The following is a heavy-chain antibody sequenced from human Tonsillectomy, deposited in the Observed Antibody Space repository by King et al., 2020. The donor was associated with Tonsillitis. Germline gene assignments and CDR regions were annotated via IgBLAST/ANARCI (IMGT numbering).Heavy chain of an antibody. D-gene: IGHD6-19*01. CDR1: GFTFGDYT. J-gene: IGHJ4*02. Sequence: VQLVESGGGLVQPGRSLRLSCRTSGFTFGDYTMYWIRQAPGKGLEWVSFIRSKTYGGTTEYAASVNGRFTISRDDSKSIAQLQMNSLKTEDTGVYYCAALAGNHWGQGTLVTVSS. CDR2: IRSKTYGGTT. V-gene: IGHV3-49*03. CDR3: AALAGNH.